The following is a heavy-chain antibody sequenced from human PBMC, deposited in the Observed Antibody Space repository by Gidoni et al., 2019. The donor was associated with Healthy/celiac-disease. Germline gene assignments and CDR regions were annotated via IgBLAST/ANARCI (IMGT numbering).Heavy chain of an antibody. Sequence: QVQLVESGGGVVQPGRSLRLSCAASGFTFSSYAMHWFCQAPGKGLGWVAVISYDGSNKYYADSVKGRFTISRDNSKNTLYLQINSLRAEDTAVYYCARDPRPYNWNSGDAFDIWGQGTMVTVSS. V-gene: IGHV3-30*04. D-gene: IGHD1-7*01. J-gene: IGHJ3*02. CDR3: ARDPRPYNWNSGDAFDI. CDR2: ISYDGSNK. CDR1: GFTFSSYA.